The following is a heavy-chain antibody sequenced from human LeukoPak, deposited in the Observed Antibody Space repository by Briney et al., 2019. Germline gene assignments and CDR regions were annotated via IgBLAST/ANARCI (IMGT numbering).Heavy chain of an antibody. D-gene: IGHD3-3*01. Sequence: ASVKVSCKASGYTFTSYDINWVRQATGQGLEWMGWMNPNSGNTGYAQKFQGRVTMATDTSTSTAYMELRRLRSDDTAIYYCALSDDFWSSPLGSWGQGTLVTVSS. V-gene: IGHV1-8*01. CDR1: GYTFTSYD. J-gene: IGHJ5*02. CDR3: ALSDDFWSSPLGS. CDR2: MNPNSGNT.